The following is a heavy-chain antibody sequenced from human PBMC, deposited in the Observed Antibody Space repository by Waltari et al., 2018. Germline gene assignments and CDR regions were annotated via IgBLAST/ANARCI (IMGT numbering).Heavy chain of an antibody. V-gene: IGHV1-24*01. CDR2: LEGDDGAS. D-gene: IGHD2-15*01. Sequence: VQLVQSGAEVKNPGASLRVSCKVSGHTLGELSINWGRQPPGKGVEWMGGLEGDDGASFDAQKCQGRLTRTEDTSTDTAYMELTSLTAEDTAVYYCAIGGGGSRLPRWGQGTLITVSS. CDR3: AIGGGGSRLPR. J-gene: IGHJ4*02. CDR1: GHTLGELS.